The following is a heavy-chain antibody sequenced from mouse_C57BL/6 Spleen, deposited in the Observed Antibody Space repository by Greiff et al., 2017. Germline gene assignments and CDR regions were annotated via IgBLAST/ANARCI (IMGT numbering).Heavy chain of an antibody. CDR3: ARVGYYGSSFAY. J-gene: IGHJ3*01. D-gene: IGHD1-1*01. V-gene: IGHV1-42*01. CDR2: INPSTGGT. Sequence: VQLKESGPELVKPGASVKISCKASGYSFTGYYMNWVKQSPEKSLEWIGEINPSTGGTTYNQKFKAKATLTVDKSSSTAYMQLKSLTSEDSAVYYCARVGYYGSSFAYWGQGTLVTVSA. CDR1: GYSFTGYY.